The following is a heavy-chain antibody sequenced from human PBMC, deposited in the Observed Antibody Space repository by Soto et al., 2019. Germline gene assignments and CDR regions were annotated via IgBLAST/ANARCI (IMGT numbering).Heavy chain of an antibody. D-gene: IGHD3-3*01. CDR2: IYHGGST. Sequence: QAQLQESGPGLVKPSWTLSLTCAVSSGSISSSNWCSWVRQPPVKGLELIGEIYHGGSTDYDPALKSRVTISVDKSKNQFSLKLSSVTAADTAVYYCARGIRFLDPFDYWGQGTLVTVSS. V-gene: IGHV4-4*02. CDR1: SGSISSSNW. J-gene: IGHJ4*02. CDR3: ARGIRFLDPFDY.